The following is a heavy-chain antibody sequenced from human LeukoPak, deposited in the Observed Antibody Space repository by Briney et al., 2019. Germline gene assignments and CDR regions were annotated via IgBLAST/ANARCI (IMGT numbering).Heavy chain of an antibody. V-gene: IGHV1-8*01. J-gene: IGHJ3*02. Sequence: ASVKVSCKASGYTFTNYDVNWVRQATGQGLEWMGWMNPTSGKAGFAQRFQGRVSMTRNISISTAYMELSSLKASDTAMYYCARRYCSSTSCSTDAFDIWGQGTMVTVSS. CDR2: MNPTSGKA. CDR3: ARRYCSSTSCSTDAFDI. CDR1: GYTFTNYD. D-gene: IGHD2-2*02.